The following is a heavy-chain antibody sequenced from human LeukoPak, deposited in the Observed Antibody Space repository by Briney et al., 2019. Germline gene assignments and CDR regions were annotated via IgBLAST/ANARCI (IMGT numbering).Heavy chain of an antibody. Sequence: SETLSLTCTVSGGSIGSSNYYWGWVRQPPGKGLEWIGSIYYSGTTFYKPALKSRVTISVDTSKNQFSLKLSSVTAADTAVYYCAGEITSSCHHWGQGTLVTVSS. J-gene: IGHJ1*01. V-gene: IGHV4-39*01. CDR2: IYYSGTT. D-gene: IGHD1-14*01. CDR1: GGSIGSSNYY. CDR3: AGEITSSCHH.